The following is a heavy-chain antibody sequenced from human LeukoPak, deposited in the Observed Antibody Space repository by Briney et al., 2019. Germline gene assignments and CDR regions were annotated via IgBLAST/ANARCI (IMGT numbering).Heavy chain of an antibody. CDR1: GFTFSSYA. J-gene: IGHJ4*02. Sequence: GRSLRLSCAASGFTFSSYAMHWVRQAPGKGLEWVAVIWYDGSNKYYADSVKGRFTISRDNSKNTLYLQMNSLRAEDTAVYYCAKGSGSLDYWGQGTLVTVSS. V-gene: IGHV3-33*06. CDR2: IWYDGSNK. CDR3: AKGSGSLDY. D-gene: IGHD3-10*01.